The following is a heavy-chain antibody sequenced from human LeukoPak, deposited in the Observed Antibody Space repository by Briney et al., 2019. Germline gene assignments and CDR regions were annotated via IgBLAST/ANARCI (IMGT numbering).Heavy chain of an antibody. J-gene: IGHJ4*02. D-gene: IGHD2-2*01. CDR1: GFNFSIHH. Sequence: GGSLRPSCAASGFNFSIHHMNWVRQAPGKGLEWLSSISSRSDTIYYADSVRGRFTLSRDNAENSLYLQMRSLTDEDTAVYYCAREWQYAPDYWGQGTLVTVSS. V-gene: IGHV3-48*02. CDR2: ISSRSDTI. CDR3: AREWQYAPDY.